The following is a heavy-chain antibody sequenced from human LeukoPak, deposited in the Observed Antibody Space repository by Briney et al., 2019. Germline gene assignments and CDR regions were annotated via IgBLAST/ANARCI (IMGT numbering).Heavy chain of an antibody. CDR3: AREADYGGNSDY. Sequence: TPSEALSLTCTVSGGSISSSSYYWGWIRQPPGKGLEWIGSIYYSGSTYYNPSLKSRVTISVDRSKNQFSLKLSSVTAADTAVYYCAREADYGGNSDYWGQGTLVTVSS. D-gene: IGHD4-23*01. CDR1: GGSISSSSYY. J-gene: IGHJ4*02. V-gene: IGHV4-39*07. CDR2: IYYSGST.